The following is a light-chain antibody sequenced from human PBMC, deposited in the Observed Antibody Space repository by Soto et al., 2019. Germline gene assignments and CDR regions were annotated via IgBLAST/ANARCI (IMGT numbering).Light chain of an antibody. CDR2: EVI. CDR3: SSFTSTSTVI. CDR1: SSDIGGHNY. Sequence: QSALTQPASVSGALGQSITISCTGTSSDIGGHNYVSWYQLHPGKALKVLMFEVIKRPSGVSTRFSGSKSGNMASLTISGLRPEDEGDYYCSSFTSTSTVILGGGTKVTVL. V-gene: IGLV2-14*01. J-gene: IGLJ2*01.